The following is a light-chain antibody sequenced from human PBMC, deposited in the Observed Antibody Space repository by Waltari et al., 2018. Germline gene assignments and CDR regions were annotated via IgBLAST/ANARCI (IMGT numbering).Light chain of an antibody. V-gene: IGLV3-25*03. Sequence: SYELTQPPSVSVSPGQTARITCSGDALTKQFAFWYQVKPGQAPLLVIYKDRERPSGISERLSGSSSGTVVTLTISGVQAEDEADYYCQSADSSGRHMTFGGGTKLTVL. J-gene: IGLJ2*01. CDR1: ALTKQF. CDR3: QSADSSGRHMT. CDR2: KDR.